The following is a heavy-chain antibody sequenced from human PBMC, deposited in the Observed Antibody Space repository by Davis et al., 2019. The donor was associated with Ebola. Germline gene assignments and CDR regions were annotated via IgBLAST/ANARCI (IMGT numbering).Heavy chain of an antibody. CDR2: IYYSGST. D-gene: IGHD3-10*01. Sequence: SETLSLTCAVSGGFVSSGGNSWSWIRQPPGKGLEWIGYIYYSGSTNYNPSLKSRVTISVDTSKNQFSLKLSSVTAADTAVYYCARGLLWFGELSVYYFDYWGQGTLVTVSS. V-gene: IGHV4-61*08. CDR1: GGFVSSGGNS. J-gene: IGHJ4*02. CDR3: ARGLLWFGELSVYYFDY.